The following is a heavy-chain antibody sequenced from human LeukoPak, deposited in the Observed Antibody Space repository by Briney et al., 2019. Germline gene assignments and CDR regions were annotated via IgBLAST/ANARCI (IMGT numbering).Heavy chain of an antibody. D-gene: IGHD5-12*01. CDR3: ARQLKGYERIDC. CDR1: GYTFTSYG. Sequence: ASVKVSCKASGYTFTSYGINWVRQAPGQGLEWMGWVSPYNGNTNYAQRSQGRVTMTTDTSTSTAYMELRSLRSDDTAVYYCARQLKGYERIDCWGQGTLVTVSS. V-gene: IGHV1-18*04. J-gene: IGHJ4*02. CDR2: VSPYNGNT.